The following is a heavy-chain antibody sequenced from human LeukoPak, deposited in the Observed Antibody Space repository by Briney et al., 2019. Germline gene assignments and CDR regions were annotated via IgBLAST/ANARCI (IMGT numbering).Heavy chain of an antibody. CDR1: GFTFSSYW. D-gene: IGHD2-15*01. Sequence: PGGSLRLSCAASGFTFSSYWMSWVRQAPGKGLEWVANIKQDGSEKYYVDSVKGRFTISRDNAKNSLYLQMNSLRAEDTAVYYCAREGDYYCIGGSCYDYWGQGTLVTVSS. J-gene: IGHJ4*02. V-gene: IGHV3-7*01. CDR3: AREGDYYCIGGSCYDY. CDR2: IKQDGSEK.